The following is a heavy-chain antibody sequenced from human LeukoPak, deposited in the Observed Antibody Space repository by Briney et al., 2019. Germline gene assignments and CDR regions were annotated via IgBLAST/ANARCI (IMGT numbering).Heavy chain of an antibody. J-gene: IGHJ6*03. Sequence: SETLSLTCTVSGGSISSGGYYWSWIRQPPGKGLERIGYIYHSGSTYYNPPLKSRVTISVDRSKNQFSLKLSSVTAADTAVYYCARDRPPGTTGTTLSGYYYYYMDVWGKGTTVTVSS. D-gene: IGHD1-1*01. V-gene: IGHV4-30-2*01. CDR3: ARDRPPGTTGTTLSGYYYYYMDV. CDR1: GGSISSGGYY. CDR2: IYHSGST.